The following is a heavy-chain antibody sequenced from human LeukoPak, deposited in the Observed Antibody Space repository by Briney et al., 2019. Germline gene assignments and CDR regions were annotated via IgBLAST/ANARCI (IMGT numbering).Heavy chain of an antibody. CDR2: IHYSGST. CDR3: ARHEKLGQFDY. V-gene: IGHV4-59*08. J-gene: IGHJ4*02. CDR1: GGSISSYY. D-gene: IGHD3-10*01. Sequence: PSETLSLTCTVSGGSISSYYWSWIRQPPGKGLEWIGYIHYSGSTNYNPPLKSRVTISVDTSKNQFSLKLSSVTAADTAVYYCARHEKLGQFDYWGQGTLVTVSS.